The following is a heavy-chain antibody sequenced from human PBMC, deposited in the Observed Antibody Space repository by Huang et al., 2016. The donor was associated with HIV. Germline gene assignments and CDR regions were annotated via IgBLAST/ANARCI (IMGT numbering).Heavy chain of an antibody. J-gene: IGHJ5*02. CDR3: AKDRVAGTGHCFDP. CDR2: IRGSDNTT. V-gene: IGHV3-23*01. D-gene: IGHD6-19*01. CDR1: GFSFSSYT. Sequence: EVKLLESGGGLVQPGGSLRLSCAASGFSFSSYTMTWVRQAPGKGLVWVSSIRGSDNTTFYADSVKGRFTISRDNSKNTLYLQMKSLRVDDTAVYYCAKDRVAGTGHCFDPWGQGTLVTVSS.